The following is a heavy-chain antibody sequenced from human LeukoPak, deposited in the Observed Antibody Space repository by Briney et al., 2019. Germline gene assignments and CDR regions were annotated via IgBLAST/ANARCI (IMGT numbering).Heavy chain of an antibody. D-gene: IGHD3-3*01. J-gene: IGHJ5*01. CDR2: IPYDGSNK. CDR3: ARLRPWSPGWFDS. Sequence: PGRSLRLSCAASGFTFSTYAMHWVRQAPGKGLEWVAVIPYDGSNKYYADSVKGRFTISRDNAKNSLYLQMNSLRAEDTAVYYCARLRPWSPGWFDSWGQGTLVTVSS. V-gene: IGHV3-30*04. CDR1: GFTFSTYA.